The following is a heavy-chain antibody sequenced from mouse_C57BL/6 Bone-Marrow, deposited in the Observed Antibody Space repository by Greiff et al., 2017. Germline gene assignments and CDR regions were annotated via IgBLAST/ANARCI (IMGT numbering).Heavy chain of an antibody. V-gene: IGHV1-55*01. J-gene: IGHJ3*01. CDR2: IYPGSGST. CDR1: GYTFTSYW. CDR3: ARDIYYGYDDWFAY. Sequence: QVQLQQPGAELVKPGASVKMSCKASGYTFTSYWITWVKQRPGQGLEWIGDIYPGSGSTNYNKKFKSKAKLTVDTSSSTAYMQLSSLTSEDSAVYYCARDIYYGYDDWFAYWGQGTLVTVSA. D-gene: IGHD2-2*01.